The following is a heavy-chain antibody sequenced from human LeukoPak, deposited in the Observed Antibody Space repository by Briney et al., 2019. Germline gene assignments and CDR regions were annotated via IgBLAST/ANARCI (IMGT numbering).Heavy chain of an antibody. CDR2: IRYDGSNK. J-gene: IGHJ4*02. Sequence: GGSLRLSCAASGFTFSSYGMHWVRQAPGKGLEWVAFIRYDGSNKYYADSVKGRFTISRDNSKNTLYLQMNSPRAEDTAVYYCAKEPLLRSAYFDYWGQGTLVTVSS. V-gene: IGHV3-30*02. CDR1: GFTFSSYG. CDR3: AKEPLLRSAYFDY.